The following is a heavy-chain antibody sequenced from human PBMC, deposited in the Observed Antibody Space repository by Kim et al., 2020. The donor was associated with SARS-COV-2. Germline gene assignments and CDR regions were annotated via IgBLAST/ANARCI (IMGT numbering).Heavy chain of an antibody. CDR2: IRGSGDRT. CDR3: EKVTSGSSGWFEYFEH. V-gene: IGHV3-23*01. J-gene: IGHJ1*01. D-gene: IGHD6-19*01. CDR1: GFTFNTYA. Sequence: GGSLRLSCAASGFTFNTYAMSWVRQAPGKGLEWVSCIRGSGDRTSYADSVRGRFTISRDNSKNTLYLQMDSLRAEDTAIYYCEKVTSGSSGWFEYFEHWGQGTLVTVSS.